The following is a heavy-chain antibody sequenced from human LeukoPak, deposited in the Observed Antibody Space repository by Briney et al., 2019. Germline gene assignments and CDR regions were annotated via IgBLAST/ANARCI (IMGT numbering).Heavy chain of an antibody. CDR1: GFTFSNNG. J-gene: IGHJ6*02. CDR3: AMGLWDYYYGMDV. CDR2: IWYDGGNK. V-gene: IGHV3-33*01. Sequence: GGSLRLSCAASGFTFSNNGMHWVRQAPGKGLEWVAVIWYDGGNKYYADSVKGRFTISRDNSKNMVYLQMNSLRAEDTAVYYCAMGLWDYYYGMDVWGQGTTVTVSS. D-gene: IGHD5-18*01.